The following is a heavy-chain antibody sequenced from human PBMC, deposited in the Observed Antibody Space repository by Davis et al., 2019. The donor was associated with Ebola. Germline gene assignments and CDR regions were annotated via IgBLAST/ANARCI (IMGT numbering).Heavy chain of an antibody. CDR1: GYTFTSYD. J-gene: IGHJ4*02. D-gene: IGHD4-17*01. CDR2: MNPNSGNT. V-gene: IGHV1-8*01. CDR3: ARGYADYHKEFDY. Sequence: GESLKISCKGSGYTFTSYDINWVRQATGQGLEWMGWMNPNSGNTGYAQKFQGRVTMTRDTSITTAYMELTSLTSEDTAVYYCARGYADYHKEFDYWGQGALVTVSS.